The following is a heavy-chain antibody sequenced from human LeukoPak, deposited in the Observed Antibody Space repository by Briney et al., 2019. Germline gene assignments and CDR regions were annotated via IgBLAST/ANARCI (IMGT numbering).Heavy chain of an antibody. V-gene: IGHV3-53*01. Sequence: GGSLRLSCAASGFTVSSNYMSWVRQAPGKGLEWVSVIYSGGSTYYADSVKGRFTISRDNSKNTLYLQMNSLRAEDTAVYYCATAAAGTWRPFDYWGQGTLVTVSS. CDR1: GFTVSSNY. D-gene: IGHD6-13*01. CDR3: ATAAAGTWRPFDY. CDR2: IYSGGST. J-gene: IGHJ4*02.